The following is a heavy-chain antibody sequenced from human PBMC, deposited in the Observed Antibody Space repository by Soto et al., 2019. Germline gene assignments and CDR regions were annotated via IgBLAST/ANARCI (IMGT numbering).Heavy chain of an antibody. CDR3: LGGYSLFDY. CDR2: IRSKAYGGTT. CDR1: GFTLSDHY. Sequence: PGGSLSLSCVGSGFTLSDHYIDWVRQAPGKGLEWVGFIRSKAYGGTTEYAASVKGRFTISRDDSKSIAYLQMNSLKTEDTAVYYCLGGYSLFDYWGQGTLVTVSS. J-gene: IGHJ4*02. V-gene: IGHV3-49*04. D-gene: IGHD5-12*01.